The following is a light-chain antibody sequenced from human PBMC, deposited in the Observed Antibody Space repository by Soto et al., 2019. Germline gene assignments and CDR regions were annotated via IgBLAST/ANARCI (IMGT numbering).Light chain of an antibody. J-gene: IGKJ4*01. CDR1: QGISNS. CDR2: YPS. V-gene: IGKV1D-43*01. CDR3: QQSYSIPLT. Sequence: GDRVTITSWASQGISNSLAWYQQKPAKAPKLFIYYPSTLQSGVPSRFSGSGSVTDYTLTISSLQPEDFATYYCQQSYSIPLTFGGGTKVEIK.